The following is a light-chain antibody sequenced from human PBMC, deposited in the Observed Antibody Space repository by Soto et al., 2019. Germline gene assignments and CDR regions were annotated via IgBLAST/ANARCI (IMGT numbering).Light chain of an antibody. CDR1: SSDVGAYDY. CDR3: SSYTTSNTWV. J-gene: IGLJ3*02. CDR2: EVS. V-gene: IGLV2-14*01. Sequence: QSALTQPASVSGSPGQLITISCTGTSSDVGAYDYVSWYQQHPGKAPKFMLYEVSNRPSGLSNRFSGSKSGNTASLTISGLQAEDEADYYCSSYTTSNTWVFCGGTKLTVL.